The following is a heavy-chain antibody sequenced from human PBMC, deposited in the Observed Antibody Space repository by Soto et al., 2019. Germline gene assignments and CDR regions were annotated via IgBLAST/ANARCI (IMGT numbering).Heavy chain of an antibody. D-gene: IGHD2-15*01. CDR3: AREYCSGGSCYGMDV. Sequence: RGSLRLSCAASGFTFSSYAMHWVRQAPGKGLEWVAVISYDGSNKYYADSVKGRFTISRDNSKNTLYLQMNSLRAEDTAVYYCAREYCSGGSCYGMDVWGQGTTVTVSS. V-gene: IGHV3-30-3*01. CDR1: GFTFSSYA. CDR2: ISYDGSNK. J-gene: IGHJ6*02.